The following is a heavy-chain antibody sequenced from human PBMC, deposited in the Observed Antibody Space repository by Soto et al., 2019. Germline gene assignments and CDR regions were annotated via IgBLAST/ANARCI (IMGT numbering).Heavy chain of an antibody. CDR1: GYTFISFA. CDR2: ISTYNGNT. J-gene: IGHJ3*02. V-gene: IGHV1-18*01. D-gene: IGHD2-8*01. CDR3: ARDLLVSIYAFEI. Sequence: QVQLVQSGPEVKKPGASVKVSCKTSGYTFISFAITWVRQAPGQGLEWMGWISTYNGNTNYAPKLQGRVTMTTDTSTSTAYMELKTLSTDDTAVYYCARDLLVSIYAFEIWGQGTMVTVTS.